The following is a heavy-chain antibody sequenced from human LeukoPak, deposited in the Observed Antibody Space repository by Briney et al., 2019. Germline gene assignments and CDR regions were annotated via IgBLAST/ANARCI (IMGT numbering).Heavy chain of an antibody. CDR3: ARVSLSPDYSNPWYFDY. CDR1: GYTFTGYY. J-gene: IGHJ4*02. Sequence: ASVKVSCKASGYTFTGYYMHWVRQAPGQGLEWMGWINPNSGGTNYAQKFQGRVTMTRDTSISTAYMELSRLRSDDTAVYYCARVSLSPDYSNPWYFDYWGQGTLVTVSS. V-gene: IGHV1-2*02. D-gene: IGHD4-11*01. CDR2: INPNSGGT.